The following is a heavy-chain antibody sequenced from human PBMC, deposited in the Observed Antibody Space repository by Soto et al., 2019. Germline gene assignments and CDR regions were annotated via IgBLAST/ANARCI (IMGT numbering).Heavy chain of an antibody. D-gene: IGHD5-12*01. CDR1: GGTFGSYV. CDR3: ARDLGSGYDPGDY. Sequence: QVQLVQSGAEVKKPGSSVKVSCKASGGTFGSYVFNWVRQAPGQGLEWMGGIIPLFGRPNYAQKFQGRVTLTADESTSTAYMELSSLGSDDTAVLYCARDLGSGYDPGDYWGQGTLVTVSS. CDR2: IIPLFGRP. V-gene: IGHV1-69*12. J-gene: IGHJ4*02.